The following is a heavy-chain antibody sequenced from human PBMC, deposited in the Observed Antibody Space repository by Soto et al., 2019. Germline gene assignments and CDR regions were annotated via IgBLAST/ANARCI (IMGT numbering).Heavy chain of an antibody. J-gene: IGHJ3*02. D-gene: IGHD1-7*01. CDR2: MNPNSGNT. CDR3: ARGGNWNYAYGTFNI. Sequence: ASVKVSCKASGYTFTSYDINWVRQATGQGLEWMGWMNPNSGNTGYAQKFQGRVTMTRNTSISTAYMEVSSPRSEDTAVYFCARGGNWNYAYGTFNIWGQGTMVTVSS. V-gene: IGHV1-8*01. CDR1: GYTFTSYD.